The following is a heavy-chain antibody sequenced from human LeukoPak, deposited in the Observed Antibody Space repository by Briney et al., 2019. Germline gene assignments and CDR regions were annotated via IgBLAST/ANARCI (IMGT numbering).Heavy chain of an antibody. V-gene: IGHV3-30*03. Sequence: PGGSLRLSCAASGFTFSSYGMHWVRQAPGKGLEWVAVISYDGSNKYYADSVKGRFTISRDNSKNTLYLQMNSLRAEDTAVYYCARGLYYDFWSGFAYWGQGTLVTVSS. D-gene: IGHD3-3*01. CDR2: ISYDGSNK. J-gene: IGHJ4*02. CDR1: GFTFSSYG. CDR3: ARGLYYDFWSGFAY.